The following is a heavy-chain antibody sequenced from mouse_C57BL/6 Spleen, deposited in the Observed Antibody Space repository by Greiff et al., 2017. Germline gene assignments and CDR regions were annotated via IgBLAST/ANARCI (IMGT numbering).Heavy chain of an antibody. CDR2: IDPSDSYT. CDR3: ARYDYGGGDY. V-gene: IGHV1-59*01. J-gene: IGHJ4*01. Sequence: VQLQQPGAELVRPGTSVKLSCKASGYTFTSYWMHWVKQRPGQGLEWIGVIDPSDSYTNYNQKFKGKATLTVDTSSSTAYMQLSSLTSEDAAVYYWARYDYGGGDYWGQGTSVTVSS. D-gene: IGHD2-4*01. CDR1: GYTFTSYW.